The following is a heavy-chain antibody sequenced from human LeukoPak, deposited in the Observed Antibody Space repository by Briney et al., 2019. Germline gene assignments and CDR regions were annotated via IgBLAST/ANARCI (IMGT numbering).Heavy chain of an antibody. CDR1: GGSISSYY. V-gene: IGHV4-59*01. Sequence: SETLSLTCTVSGGSISSYYWSWIRQPPGKGLEWIGYIYYSGSTNYNPPLKSRVTISVDTSKNQFSLKLRSVTAADTAVYYCARVLNDYYDSSGYSSRYFDLWGRGTLVTVSS. J-gene: IGHJ2*01. CDR3: ARVLNDYYDSSGYSSRYFDL. D-gene: IGHD3-22*01. CDR2: IYYSGST.